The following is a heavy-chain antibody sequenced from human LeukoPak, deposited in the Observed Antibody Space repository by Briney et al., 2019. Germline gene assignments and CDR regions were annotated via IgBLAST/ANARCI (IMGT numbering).Heavy chain of an antibody. D-gene: IGHD6-13*01. CDR3: AREGSSSFDY. V-gene: IGHV3-21*01. CDR1: GFTFSSYS. Sequence: PGGSLRLSCAASGFTFSSYSMKWLRQAPGKGLEWVSSISSSSSYIYYADSVKGRFTISRDNAKNSLYLQMNSLRAEDTAVYYCAREGSSSFDYWGQGTLVTVSS. CDR2: ISSSSSYI. J-gene: IGHJ4*02.